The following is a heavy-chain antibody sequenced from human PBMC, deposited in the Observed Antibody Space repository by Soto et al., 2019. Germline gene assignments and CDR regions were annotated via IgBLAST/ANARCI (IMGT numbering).Heavy chain of an antibody. CDR3: VGIDYYCYYMDV. Sequence: GASVKVSCKASGYTFTSYDINWVRQATGQGLEWMGWMNPNSGNTGYAQKFQGRVTMTRNTSISTAYMELSSLRSEDTAVYYCVGIDYYCYYMDVWGKGTTVTVSS. V-gene: IGHV1-8*01. J-gene: IGHJ6*03. D-gene: IGHD7-27*01. CDR1: GYTFTSYD. CDR2: MNPNSGNT.